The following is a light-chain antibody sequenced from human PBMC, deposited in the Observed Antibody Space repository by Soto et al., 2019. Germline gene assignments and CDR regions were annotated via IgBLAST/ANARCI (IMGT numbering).Light chain of an antibody. V-gene: IGLV1-44*01. Sequence: QSVLTQPPSASGTPGQRITISCSGSSSNIGIHTVHWHQQFPGTAHPLLIYSNNERPSGVPDRFSGSKSGTSASLAISGLQSVDEADYYCAACDDLLNGVIFGGGTKLTVL. CDR1: SSNIGIHT. CDR2: SNN. J-gene: IGLJ2*01. CDR3: AACDDLLNGVI.